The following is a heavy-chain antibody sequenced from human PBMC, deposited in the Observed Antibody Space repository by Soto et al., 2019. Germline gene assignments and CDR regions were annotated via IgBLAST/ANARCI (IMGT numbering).Heavy chain of an antibody. D-gene: IGHD3-16*01. J-gene: IGHJ4*02. Sequence: GGSLRLSCAASGFTFSGSAIHWVRQTSGKGLEWVGRIRSKADSYATAYAASVKGRFTISRDDSKNTAYLQMNSLKTEDTAVYYCTRFAFSTSLDNWGQGTLVTVSS. CDR1: GFTFSGSA. V-gene: IGHV3-73*01. CDR3: TRFAFSTSLDN. CDR2: IRSKADSYAT.